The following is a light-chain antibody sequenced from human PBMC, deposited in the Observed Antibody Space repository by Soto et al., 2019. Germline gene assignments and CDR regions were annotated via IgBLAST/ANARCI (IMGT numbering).Light chain of an antibody. CDR3: GAWDRGLDVGV. J-gene: IGLJ3*02. Sequence: QSVLTQPPSVSAAPGQKVIISCSGSSSNIGSNYVSWYQQLPGTAPKLLIYDKNERPSGIPDRFSASKSGTSATLGITGLQAGDGADYYCGAWDRGLDVGVFGGGTKLTVL. V-gene: IGLV1-51*01. CDR2: DKN. CDR1: SSNIGSNY.